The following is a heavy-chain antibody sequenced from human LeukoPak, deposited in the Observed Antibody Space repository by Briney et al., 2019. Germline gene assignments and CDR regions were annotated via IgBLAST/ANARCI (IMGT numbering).Heavy chain of an antibody. CDR3: TTDRAIAVRPVFDY. D-gene: IGHD6-6*01. Sequence: GGSLRLSCAASGFTFSTAWMSWVRQAPGKGLEWVGRIKSKTDGGTVDYAAPVKGRFTISRDDTKNMLYLQMNSLKNEDTAVYYCTTDRAIAVRPVFDYWGQGTLVTVSS. CDR1: GFTFSTAW. V-gene: IGHV3-15*01. CDR2: IKSKTDGGTV. J-gene: IGHJ4*02.